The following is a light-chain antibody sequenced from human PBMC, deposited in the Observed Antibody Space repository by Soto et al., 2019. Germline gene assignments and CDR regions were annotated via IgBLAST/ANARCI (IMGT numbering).Light chain of an antibody. CDR3: QQYGSSRWT. CDR1: QSVSSTY. Sequence: ESVLTQSPDTLSLFPGERATLSCRASQSVSSTYLAWYQQKLGQAPRLLIFGASSRATGIPDRFSGSGSGTDFTLTISRLEPEDFAVYYCQQYGSSRWTFGQGTKVDIK. CDR2: GAS. J-gene: IGKJ1*01. V-gene: IGKV3-20*01.